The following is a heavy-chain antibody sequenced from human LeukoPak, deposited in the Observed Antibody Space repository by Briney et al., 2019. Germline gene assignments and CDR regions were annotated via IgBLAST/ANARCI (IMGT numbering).Heavy chain of an antibody. D-gene: IGHD1-26*01. CDR3: ASFPRRPQTMIATSTAADSPKDAFDI. CDR1: GGSISSSSYY. CDR2: IYYSGST. J-gene: IGHJ3*02. V-gene: IGHV4-39*07. Sequence: PSETLSLTCTVSGGSISSSSYYWGWIRQPPGKGLEWIGSIYYSGSTYYNPSLKSRVTISVDTSKNQFSLKLSSVTAADTAVYYCASFPRRPQTMIATSTAADSPKDAFDIWGQGTMVTVSS.